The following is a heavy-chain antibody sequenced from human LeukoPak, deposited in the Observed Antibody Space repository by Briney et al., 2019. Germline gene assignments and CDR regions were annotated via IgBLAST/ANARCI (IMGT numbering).Heavy chain of an antibody. CDR3: ARSSLRSVGNSVSIGY. V-gene: IGHV1-2*02. Sequence: ASVRVSCKASGYTFTGYYMYWVRQAPGQGLEWMGWINPNSGGTNYAQKIQGRVTMTRDTPISTAYMELSRLRSGDTGVYFCARSSLRSVGNSVSIGYWGQGTLVTVSS. D-gene: IGHD4-23*01. J-gene: IGHJ4*02. CDR1: GYTFTGYY. CDR2: INPNSGGT.